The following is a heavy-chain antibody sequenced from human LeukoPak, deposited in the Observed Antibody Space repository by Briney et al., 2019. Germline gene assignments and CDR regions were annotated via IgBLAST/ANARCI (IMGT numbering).Heavy chain of an antibody. J-gene: IGHJ4*02. CDR2: ISAYNGNT. CDR3: ARGARGGYSSGWYDMDGENY. CDR1: GYTFTSYG. V-gene: IGHV1-18*01. Sequence: ASVKVSCKASGYTFTSYGISWVRQAPGQGLEWMGWISAYNGNTNYAQKLQGRVTMTTDTSTSTAYMELRSLRSDDTAVYYCARGARGGYSSGWYDMDGENYWGQGTLVTVSS. D-gene: IGHD6-19*01.